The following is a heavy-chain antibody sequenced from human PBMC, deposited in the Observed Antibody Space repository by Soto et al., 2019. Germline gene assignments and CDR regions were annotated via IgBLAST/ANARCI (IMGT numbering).Heavy chain of an antibody. CDR1: GFSLNNARMG. J-gene: IGHJ3*02. CDR3: ARMQYFCHDTGYYYVVEDAFDI. CDR2: IFSNDEE. Sequence: QVTLKESGPVLVKATETLTLTCTVSGFSLNNARMGVSWIRQPPGKAPEWLAHIFSNDEESYSTSLKSRLTLYTDTAKSQVVLTMTNMDPVDTATYYCARMQYFCHDTGYYYVVEDAFDIWGQGTPVTVSS. V-gene: IGHV2-26*01. D-gene: IGHD3-22*01.